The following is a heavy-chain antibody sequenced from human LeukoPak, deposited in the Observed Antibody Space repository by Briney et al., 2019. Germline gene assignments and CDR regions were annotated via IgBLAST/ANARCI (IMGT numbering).Heavy chain of an antibody. Sequence: PSGGSLRLSCAASGFTFSSYAMSWVRQAPGKGLEWVSAISGSGGSTYYADSVKGRFTISRDNSKNTLYLQMNSLRAEDTAVYYCARDVLTTNGVCYDYWGQGTLVTVSS. D-gene: IGHD2-8*01. CDR2: ISGSGGST. V-gene: IGHV3-23*01. CDR1: GFTFSSYA. CDR3: ARDVLTTNGVCYDY. J-gene: IGHJ4*02.